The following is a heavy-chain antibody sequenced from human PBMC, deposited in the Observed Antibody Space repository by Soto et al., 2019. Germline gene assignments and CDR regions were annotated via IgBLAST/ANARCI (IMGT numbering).Heavy chain of an antibody. J-gene: IGHJ5*02. CDR2: IYYSGST. CDR1: GGSISSYY. D-gene: IGHD3-9*01. Sequence: SEILSLTCTVSGGSISSYYWSWIRQPPGKGLERIGYIYYSGSTKYKPNLKSRVTISVDTSKNQFSLKLSSVTAADTAVYYCARVGVTPYVLRYFDWPRDNWFDPWGQGTLVTVSS. CDR3: ARVGVTPYVLRYFDWPRDNWFDP. V-gene: IGHV4-59*01.